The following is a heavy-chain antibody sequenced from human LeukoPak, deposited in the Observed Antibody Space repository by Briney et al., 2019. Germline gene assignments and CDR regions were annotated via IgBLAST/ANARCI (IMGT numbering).Heavy chain of an antibody. V-gene: IGHV4-39*01. J-gene: IGHJ4*02. D-gene: IGHD3-10*01. CDR2: IYHSGST. Sequence: SETLSLTCTVSGGSISSGGYCWTWIRQHPGKGLEWIGYIYHSGSTYYNPSLKGRVTISVDSSKNQFSLKLGSVTAADAALYYCARQDYGSGNYYNDYWGQGTLVTVSS. CDR1: GGSISSGGYC. CDR3: ARQDYGSGNYYNDY.